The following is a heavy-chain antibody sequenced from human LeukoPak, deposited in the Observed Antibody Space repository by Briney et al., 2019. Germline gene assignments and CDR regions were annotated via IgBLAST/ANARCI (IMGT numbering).Heavy chain of an antibody. D-gene: IGHD3-3*01. CDR2: IRYDGNIQ. J-gene: IGHJ4*02. V-gene: IGHV3-30*02. Sequence: GGSLRLSCAASGFTFRNYCIHWVRQAPGKALAWVAFIRYDGNIQYYADSVKGRFTVSRDNYKNTLYLQMNSLRADDTAVYYCAKADTIFGVVTPFDYWGQGTLVTVSS. CDR3: AKADTIFGVVTPFDY. CDR1: GFTFRNYC.